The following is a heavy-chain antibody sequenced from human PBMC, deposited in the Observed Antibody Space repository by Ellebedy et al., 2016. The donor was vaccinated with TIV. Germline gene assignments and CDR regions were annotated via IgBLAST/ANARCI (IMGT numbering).Heavy chain of an antibody. J-gene: IGHJ4*02. Sequence: SETLSLXCTVSGAYISSGTSYWSWMRERTGRGLEWIGLIHYSGSLHYHPSLQSRATILADTSPNQFSLRLSFVTAADTALYYCARGPDYSKTGYWGQGTLVTVSS. D-gene: IGHD4-11*01. CDR2: IHYSGSL. CDR1: GAYISSGTSY. V-gene: IGHV4-30-4*01. CDR3: ARGPDYSKTGY.